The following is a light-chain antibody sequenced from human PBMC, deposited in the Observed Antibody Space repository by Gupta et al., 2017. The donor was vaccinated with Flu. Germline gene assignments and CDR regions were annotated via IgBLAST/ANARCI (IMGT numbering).Light chain of an antibody. J-gene: IGKJ1*01. CDR1: QSIGSS. CDR3: QQSSSLPRT. V-gene: IGKV6D-21*02. Sequence: PDFQSVTPKEKVTITCRASQSIGSSLHWYQQKPDQSPKLLIKYASQSSSGVPSRFSGSGSGTDFTLTINSLEAEDAAAYYCQQSSSLPRTFGQGTKVEIK. CDR2: YAS.